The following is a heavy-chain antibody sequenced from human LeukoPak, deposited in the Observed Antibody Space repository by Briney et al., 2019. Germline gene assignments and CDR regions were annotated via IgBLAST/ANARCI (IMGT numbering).Heavy chain of an antibody. CDR2: ISGSGGST. V-gene: IGHV3-23*01. Sequence: GGSLRLSCAVSGFTFSGYGMSWVRQAPGKGLDWVSAISGSGGSTYYADSVKGRFTISRDNSKNTLYLQMNSLRAEDAAVYYCAMSTVTTSQAFDIWGQGTMVTVSS. CDR3: AMSTVTTSQAFDI. D-gene: IGHD4-17*01. CDR1: GFTFSGYG. J-gene: IGHJ3*02.